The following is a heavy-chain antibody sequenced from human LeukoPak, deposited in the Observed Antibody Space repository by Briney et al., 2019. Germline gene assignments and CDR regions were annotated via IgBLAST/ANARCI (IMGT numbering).Heavy chain of an antibody. V-gene: IGHV4-39*01. Sequence: SETLSLTCAISGGSISTRYYYWGWIRQPPGKGLEWIGTIHDSGSTYYSPSLKSQVTISVDTSNNQFSLKLSSVTAGDTAVYYCASLYFYGSVSFPNFWGQGILVTVST. D-gene: IGHD3-10*01. CDR3: ASLYFYGSVSFPNF. CDR1: GGSISTRYYY. J-gene: IGHJ4*02. CDR2: IHDSGST.